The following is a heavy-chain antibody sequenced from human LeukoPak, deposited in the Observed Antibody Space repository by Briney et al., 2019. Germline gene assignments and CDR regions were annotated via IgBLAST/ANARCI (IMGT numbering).Heavy chain of an antibody. CDR1: GFTFRSYS. J-gene: IGHJ5*02. CDR2: ISSSNSYI. D-gene: IGHD2-2*02. V-gene: IGHV3-21*01. Sequence: PGGSLRLSCAASGFTFRSYSMNWVRQAPGKALEWVSSISSSNSYIYYTDSVKGRFTISRDNAKNSLYLQMNSLRAEDTAVYYCARDAGSRYCSSTSCYRAGPGGFDPWGQGTLVTVSS. CDR3: ARDAGSRYCSSTSCYRAGPGGFDP.